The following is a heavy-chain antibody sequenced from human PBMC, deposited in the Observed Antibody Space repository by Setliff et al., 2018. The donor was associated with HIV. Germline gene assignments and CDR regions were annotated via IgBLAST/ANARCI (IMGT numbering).Heavy chain of an antibody. CDR1: GDSITRGGYY. J-gene: IGHJ4*02. D-gene: IGHD2-15*01. CDR3: ARGKDPGLYFDN. Sequence: PSETLSLTCAVSGDSITRGGYYWSWIRQFAGKGLEWIADIYYSGRTSYNPSLKSRLTVSIDTSKNHLSLKLTSMTAADTAMYFCARGKDPGLYFDNWRQVMLVTVSS. CDR2: IYYSGRT. V-gene: IGHV4-31*11.